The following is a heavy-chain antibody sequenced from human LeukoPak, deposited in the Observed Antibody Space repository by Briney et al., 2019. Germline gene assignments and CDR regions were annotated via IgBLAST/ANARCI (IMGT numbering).Heavy chain of an antibody. CDR2: MKSKTDGGTT. CDR3: TTDLVVPAATTLTDY. D-gene: IGHD2-2*01. J-gene: IGHJ4*02. Sequence: GGSLRLSCAACGFTFSNAWMSWVRQAPGKGREWVGRMKSKTDGGTTDYAAAVKGRFTISRDDSKNTLYLQMNSLNTEDTAVYYCTTDLVVPAATTLTDYWGQGTLVTVSS. V-gene: IGHV3-15*01. CDR1: GFTFSNAW.